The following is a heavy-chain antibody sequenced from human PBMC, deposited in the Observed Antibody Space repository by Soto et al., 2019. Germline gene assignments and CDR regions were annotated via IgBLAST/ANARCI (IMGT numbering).Heavy chain of an antibody. D-gene: IGHD6-19*01. Sequence: GASVKVSCKASGYAFTSYYMHWVRQAPGQGLEWMGIINPSGGSTSYAQKFQGRVTMTRDTSTSTVYMELSSLRSEDTAVYYCARASESSGWYYASFQHWGQGTLVTVSS. CDR2: INPSGGST. V-gene: IGHV1-46*03. CDR3: ARASESSGWYYASFQH. J-gene: IGHJ1*01. CDR1: GYAFTSYY.